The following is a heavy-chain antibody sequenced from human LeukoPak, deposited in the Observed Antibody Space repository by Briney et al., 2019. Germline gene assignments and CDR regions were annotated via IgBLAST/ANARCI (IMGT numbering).Heavy chain of an antibody. J-gene: IGHJ4*02. D-gene: IGHD3-10*01. V-gene: IGHV3-23*01. CDR2: VSGGGGRS. CDR3: AKDSVRGVIRGPFDY. Sequence: GGSLRLSCAASGFTFSSYAMSWVRQAPGKGREGVSAVSGGGGRSSYANSAKGRFTIPRDNSKNTLYLQMNSLRAEDTAVYSCAKDSVRGVIRGPFDYWGQGTLVTVSS. CDR1: GFTFSSYA.